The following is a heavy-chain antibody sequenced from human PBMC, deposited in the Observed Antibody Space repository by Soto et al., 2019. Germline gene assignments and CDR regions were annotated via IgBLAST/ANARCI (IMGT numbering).Heavy chain of an antibody. CDR2: IIPIFGTA. V-gene: IGHV1-69*06. CDR3: ARSTHDFWSCYSTNYYYYYGMDV. CDR1: GGTFSSYA. Sequence: SVKVSCKASGGTFSSYAISWVRQAPGQGLEWMGGIIPIFGTANYAQKFQGRVTITADKSTSTAYMELSSLRSEDTAVYYCARSTHDFWSCYSTNYYYYYGMDVWGQGTTVTVSS. J-gene: IGHJ6*02. D-gene: IGHD3-3*01.